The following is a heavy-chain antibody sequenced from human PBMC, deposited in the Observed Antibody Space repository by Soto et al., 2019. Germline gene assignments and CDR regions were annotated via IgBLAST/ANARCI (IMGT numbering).Heavy chain of an antibody. J-gene: IGHJ6*03. Sequence: PGGFLRLSCAASGFTFSSYAMSWVRQAPGKGLKWVTAISGSGGSIYYSDSVKGRFTISSDNAKNSLYLQMNSLRAEDTAVYYCVRDVTIFGVVPFYYYMDVWGKGTTVTVSS. CDR1: GFTFSSYA. CDR3: VRDVTIFGVVPFYYYMDV. CDR2: ISGSGGSI. D-gene: IGHD3-3*01. V-gene: IGHV3-23*01.